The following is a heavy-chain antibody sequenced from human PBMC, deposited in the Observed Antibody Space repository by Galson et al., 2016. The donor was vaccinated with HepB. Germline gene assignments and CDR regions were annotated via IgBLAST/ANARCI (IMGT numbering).Heavy chain of an antibody. D-gene: IGHD2-15*01. V-gene: IGHV3-21*05. CDR1: GFTFSDYN. Sequence: SLRLSCAASGFTFSDYNMNWVRQAPGKGLEWVSYISSLSSYIYYADSVKGRFTLSRDNAQNSLYLQMNSLTAEDTAVYYCVRGNRIYYYYGVDVWGQGTTVTVSS. CDR3: VRGNRIYYYYGVDV. J-gene: IGHJ6*02. CDR2: ISSLSSYI.